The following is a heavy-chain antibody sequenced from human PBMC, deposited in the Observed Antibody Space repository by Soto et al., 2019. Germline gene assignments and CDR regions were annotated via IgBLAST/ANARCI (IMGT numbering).Heavy chain of an antibody. CDR1: GGSISTYH. Sequence: QVQLQESGPGLVKPSETLSLTCSVSGGSISTYHWNWIRQPPGKGLVWIGYVFDIGSTHYNPSLKSRVTLPRDTSKHKVSLRLSSVTAAYTAVYYCATDRGVSDSFGFWGQGTMVTVSS. V-gene: IGHV4-59*03. D-gene: IGHD3-22*01. CDR2: VFDIGST. CDR3: ATDRGVSDSFGF. J-gene: IGHJ3*01.